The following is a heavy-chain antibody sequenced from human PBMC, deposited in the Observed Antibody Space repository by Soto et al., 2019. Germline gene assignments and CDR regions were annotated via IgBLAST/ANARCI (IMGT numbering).Heavy chain of an antibody. CDR3: AIDSRYRSSFFAPGY. D-gene: IGHD6-6*01. CDR2: INPNIGAT. CDR1: GYTFTGYY. V-gene: IGHV1-2*02. J-gene: IGHJ4*02. Sequence: ASVKVSCKASGYTFTGYYMHWVRQAPGQGLEWMGWINPNIGATNYAQKFQGRVTMTRDTSISTAYMELSRLRSDDTAVYYCAIDSRYRSSFFAPGYWGQGTLVTVSS.